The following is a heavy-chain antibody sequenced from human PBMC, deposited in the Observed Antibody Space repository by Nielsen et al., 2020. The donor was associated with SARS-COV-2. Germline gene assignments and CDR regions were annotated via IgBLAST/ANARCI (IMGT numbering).Heavy chain of an antibody. D-gene: IGHD2-15*01. J-gene: IGHJ4*02. Sequence: ASVKVSCKTSGYTFTSHYVHWVRQAPGQGLEWMGLINSSGGRTIYAQMFQGRVTVTRDTSTSTVYMELNSLRSEDTAVYYCARGGLVVVDSFDYWGQGTLVTVSS. CDR1: GYTFTSHY. CDR2: INSSGGRT. CDR3: ARGGLVVVDSFDY. V-gene: IGHV1-46*01.